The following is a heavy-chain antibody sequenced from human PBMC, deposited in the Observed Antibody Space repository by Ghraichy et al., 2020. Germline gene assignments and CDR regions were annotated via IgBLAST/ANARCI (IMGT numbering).Heavy chain of an antibody. J-gene: IGHJ6*02. V-gene: IGHV3-48*02. CDR3: SRRSDMDV. Sequence: LSLTCAASGFTFSWYHMHCVRQAPGKGLEWISYILTDSTAIYYADSVKGRFAISRDNASNSLYLQMNSLRDEDTAVYYCSRRSDMDVWGQGTTVTVSS. CDR2: ILTDSTAI. CDR1: GFTFSWYH.